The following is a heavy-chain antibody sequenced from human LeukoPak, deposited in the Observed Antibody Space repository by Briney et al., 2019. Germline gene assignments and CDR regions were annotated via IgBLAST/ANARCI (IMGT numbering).Heavy chain of an antibody. D-gene: IGHD3-10*01. J-gene: IGHJ4*02. Sequence: PSETLSLTCTVSGGSISSSSYYWGWIRQPPGKGLEWIGSIYYSGSTYYNPSLKSRVTISVDTSKNQFSLKLSSVTAADTAVYYCARAAYYYGSGSKSFLYWGQGTLVTVSS. V-gene: IGHV4-39*07. CDR1: GGSISSSSYY. CDR2: IYYSGST. CDR3: ARAAYYYGSGSKSFLY.